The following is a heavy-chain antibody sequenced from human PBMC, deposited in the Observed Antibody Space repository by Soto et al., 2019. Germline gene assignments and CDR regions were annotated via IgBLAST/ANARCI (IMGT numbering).Heavy chain of an antibody. V-gene: IGHV1-18*01. Sequence: QVQLVQSGPEVRTPGASVKVSCRAFGYAFNRYGVSWMRQAPGQGLEWLGWISAYDGDTKYGQRLQGRLIMTTETSTNTAYMEVRSLRSDDTAIYYCARSIITYNMAVWGQGPRSPSP. CDR3: ARSIITYNMAV. CDR1: GYAFNRYG. CDR2: ISAYDGDT. J-gene: IGHJ6*02. D-gene: IGHD3-10*01.